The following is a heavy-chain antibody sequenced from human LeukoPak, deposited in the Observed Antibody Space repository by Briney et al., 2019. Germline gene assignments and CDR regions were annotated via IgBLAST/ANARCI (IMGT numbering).Heavy chain of an antibody. Sequence: GRSLRLSCAASGFTFSSYGMHWVRQAPGKGLEWVAVIWYDGSNKYYADSVKGRFTISRDNSKNTLYLQMNSLRAEDTAVYYCAREGGVYASYFDYWGQGTLVTVSS. CDR2: IWYDGSNK. V-gene: IGHV3-33*01. CDR3: AREGGVYASYFDY. D-gene: IGHD3-16*01. CDR1: GFTFSSYG. J-gene: IGHJ4*02.